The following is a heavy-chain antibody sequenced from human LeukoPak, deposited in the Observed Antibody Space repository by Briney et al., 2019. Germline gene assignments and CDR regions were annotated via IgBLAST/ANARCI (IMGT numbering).Heavy chain of an antibody. CDR1: GGSIRSYY. Sequence: SETLSLTCTVSGGSIRSYYWNWIRQPPGKGLEWIGYIYYSGSTNYNPSLKSRVTISVDTSKNQFSLKLSSVTAADTAVYYCARRGGQYSGYDRNWFHPWGQGTLVTVSS. J-gene: IGHJ5*02. D-gene: IGHD5-12*01. CDR2: IYYSGST. CDR3: ARRGGQYSGYDRNWFHP. V-gene: IGHV4-59*01.